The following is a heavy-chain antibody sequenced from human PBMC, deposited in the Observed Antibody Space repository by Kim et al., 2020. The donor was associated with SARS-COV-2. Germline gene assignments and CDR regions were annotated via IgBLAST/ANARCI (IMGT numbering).Heavy chain of an antibody. D-gene: IGHD3-3*01. CDR1: GGSISSYY. V-gene: IGHV4-59*01. CDR3: ARGGGIRRITIFGVVTRPFDY. CDR2: IYYSGST. Sequence: SETLSLTCTVSGGSISSYYWSWIRQPPGKGLEWIGYIYYSGSTNYNPSLKSRVTISVDTSKNQFSLKLSSVTAADTAVYYCARGGGIRRITIFGVVTRPFDYWGQGTLVTVSS. J-gene: IGHJ4*02.